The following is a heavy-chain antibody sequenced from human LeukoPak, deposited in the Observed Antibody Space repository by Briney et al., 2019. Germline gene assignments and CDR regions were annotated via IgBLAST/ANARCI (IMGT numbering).Heavy chain of an antibody. Sequence: PSETLSLTCTVSGGSTSSYYWSWIRQPPGKGLEWIGSIYYSGSTYYNPSLKSRVTISVDTSKNQFSLKLSSVTAADTAVYYCARSHTSDLFDYWGQGTLVTVSS. CDR3: ARSHTSDLFDY. CDR2: IYYSGST. J-gene: IGHJ4*02. D-gene: IGHD6-6*01. CDR1: GGSTSSYY. V-gene: IGHV4-59*05.